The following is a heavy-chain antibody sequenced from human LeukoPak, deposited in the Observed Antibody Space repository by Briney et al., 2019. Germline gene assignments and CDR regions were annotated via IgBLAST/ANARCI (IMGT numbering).Heavy chain of an antibody. CDR2: IYYSGST. J-gene: IGHJ6*02. CDR3: ARERLAYYGMDV. CDR1: GGSISSGDYY. D-gene: IGHD6-19*01. V-gene: IGHV4-30-4*01. Sequence: SETLSLTCTVSGGSISSGDYYWSWIRQPPGKGLEWIGYIYYSGSTYYNPSLKSRVTISVDTSKNQFSLKLSSVTAADTAVYYCARERLAYYGMDVWGQGTTVTVS.